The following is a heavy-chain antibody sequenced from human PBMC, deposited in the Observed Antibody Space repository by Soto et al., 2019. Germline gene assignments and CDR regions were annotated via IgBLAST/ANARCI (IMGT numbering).Heavy chain of an antibody. Sequence: SETLSLTCTVSGGSISSGGYYWSWFRQHPGKGLEWIGYIYYSGSTYYNPSLKSRVTISVDTSKNQFSLKLSSVTAADTAVYYCANSYGDYVSYWGQGTLVTVSS. CDR2: IYYSGST. CDR3: ANSYGDYVSY. D-gene: IGHD4-17*01. V-gene: IGHV4-31*03. J-gene: IGHJ4*02. CDR1: GGSISSGGYY.